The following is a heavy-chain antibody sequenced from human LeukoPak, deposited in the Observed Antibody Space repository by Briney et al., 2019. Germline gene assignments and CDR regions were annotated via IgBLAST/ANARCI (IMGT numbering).Heavy chain of an antibody. V-gene: IGHV3-74*01. CDR2: INTDGSST. CDR3: ARALWPGGFDI. J-gene: IGHJ3*02. CDR1: GFTFSDSW. Sequence: PGESLRLSCAASGFTFSDSWMYWVRQAPGKGLVWVAFINTDGSSTNYADSVKGRFTISRDNAKNTLYLQVNSLRAEDTAVYYCARALWPGGFDIWGQGTMVTVSS. D-gene: IGHD3/OR15-3a*01.